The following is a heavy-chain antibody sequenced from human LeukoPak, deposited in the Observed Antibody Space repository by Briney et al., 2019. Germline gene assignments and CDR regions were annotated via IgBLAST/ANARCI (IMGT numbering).Heavy chain of an antibody. V-gene: IGHV6-1*01. Sequence: SQTLSLTCDISGDSVSTNSATWTWLRQSPSRGLEWLGRTYYRSKWNNDYAVSMKSRMTINPDTSKNQFSLQLNSVTPEDTAVYYCARLVGAAWFDSWGQGTLVTVSS. CDR2: TYYRSKWNN. CDR1: GDSVSTNSAT. CDR3: ARLVGAAWFDS. D-gene: IGHD1-26*01. J-gene: IGHJ5*01.